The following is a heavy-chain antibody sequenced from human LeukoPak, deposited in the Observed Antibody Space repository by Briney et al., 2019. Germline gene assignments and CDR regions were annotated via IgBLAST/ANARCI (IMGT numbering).Heavy chain of an antibody. V-gene: IGHV4-34*01. CDR3: ASPEAVAGTYGY. Sequence: SETLSLTCTVSGGSISSYYWSWIRQPPGKGLEWIGEINHSGSTNYNPSLKSRVTISVDTSKNQFSLKLSSVTAADTAVYYCASPEAVAGTYGYWGQGTLVTVSS. CDR2: INHSGST. D-gene: IGHD6-19*01. J-gene: IGHJ4*02. CDR1: GGSISSYY.